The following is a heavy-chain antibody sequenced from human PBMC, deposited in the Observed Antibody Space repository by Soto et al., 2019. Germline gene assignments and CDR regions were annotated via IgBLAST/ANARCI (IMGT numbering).Heavy chain of an antibody. CDR2: IKSKTDGGTT. CDR1: GFTFSNAW. CDR3: TTVGRELLTVRFDF. D-gene: IGHD1-26*01. J-gene: IGHJ4*02. V-gene: IGHV3-15*01. Sequence: GGSLRLSCAASGFTFSNAWMSWVRQAPGKGLEWVGRIKSKTDGGTTDYAAPVKGRFTISRDDSKNTLYLQMNSLKTEDTAMYYCTTVGRELLTVRFDFWGQGTLVTVSS.